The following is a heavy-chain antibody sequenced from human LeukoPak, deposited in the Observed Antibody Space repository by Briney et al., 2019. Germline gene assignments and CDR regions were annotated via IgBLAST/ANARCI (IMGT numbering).Heavy chain of an antibody. Sequence: GGSLRLSCEASGFTFTNAWMNWVRQAPGKGLEWVANIKQDGSEKYYVDSVKGRFTISRDNAKNSLYLQMNSLRAEDTAVYYCARDPYGDDYFDYWGQGTLVTVSS. CDR2: IKQDGSEK. J-gene: IGHJ4*02. V-gene: IGHV3-7*01. CDR1: GFTFTNAW. CDR3: ARDPYGDDYFDY. D-gene: IGHD4-17*01.